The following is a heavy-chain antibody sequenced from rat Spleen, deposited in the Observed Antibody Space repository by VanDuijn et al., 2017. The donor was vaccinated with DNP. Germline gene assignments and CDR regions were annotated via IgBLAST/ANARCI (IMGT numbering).Heavy chain of an antibody. D-gene: IGHD1-4*01. CDR1: GYTFTTYY. Sequence: QVQLQQSGAELAKPGSSVMISCRASGYTFTTYYIGWIKQTTRQGLEFIGYINMGSGGTYYNEKFRGKATLTVDTSSNTAFMQLSSLTPDDSAIYYCARRRLPYWYFDFWGPGTMVTVSS. CDR2: INMGSGGT. V-gene: IGHV1-43*01. CDR3: ARRRLPYWYFDF. J-gene: IGHJ1*01.